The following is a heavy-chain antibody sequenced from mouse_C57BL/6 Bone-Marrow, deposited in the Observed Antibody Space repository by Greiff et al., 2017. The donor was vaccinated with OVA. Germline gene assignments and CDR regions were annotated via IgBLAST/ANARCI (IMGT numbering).Heavy chain of an antibody. J-gene: IGHJ2*01. CDR3: EEDWDEDY. V-gene: IGHV1-50*01. D-gene: IGHD4-1*01. CDR2: IDPSDSYT. Sequence: QVQLQQPGAELVKPGASVKLSCKASGYTFTSYWMQWVKQRPGQGLEWIGEIDPSDSYTNYNQKFKGKATMTVDPSSSTAYMQLSSLTSEDSAVYYCEEDWDEDYWGQGTTLTVSS. CDR1: GYTFTSYW.